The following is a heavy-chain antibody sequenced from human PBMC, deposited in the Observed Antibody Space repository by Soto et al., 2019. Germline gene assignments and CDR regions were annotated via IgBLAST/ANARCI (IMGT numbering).Heavy chain of an antibody. J-gene: IGHJ4*02. CDR3: ARVVGSSGYYEYDY. V-gene: IGHV4-31*03. CDR2: IYYSGST. D-gene: IGHD3-22*01. CDR1: GGSISSGGYY. Sequence: SETLSLTCTVSGGSISSGGYYWSWIRQHPGKGLEWIGYIYYSGSTYYNPSLKSRVTISVDTSKNQFSLKLSSVTAADTAVYYCARVVGSSGYYEYDYWGQGALVTVSS.